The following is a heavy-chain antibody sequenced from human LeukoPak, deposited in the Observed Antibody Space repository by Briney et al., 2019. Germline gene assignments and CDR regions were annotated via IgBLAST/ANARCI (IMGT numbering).Heavy chain of an antibody. CDR3: ARHSGTYPD. J-gene: IGHJ4*02. Sequence: GGSLRLSCAASGFTFSSYAMHWVRQAPGKGLEWVAVISYNGNNYYYADSVKGRFTISRDNSKNTLYLQMNSLRVEDTAVYYCARHSGTYPDWGQGTLVTVSS. CDR2: ISYNGNNY. D-gene: IGHD1-26*01. CDR1: GFTFSSYA. V-gene: IGHV3-30-3*01.